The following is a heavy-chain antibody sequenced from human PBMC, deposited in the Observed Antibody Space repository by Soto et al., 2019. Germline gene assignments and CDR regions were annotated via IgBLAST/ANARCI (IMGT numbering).Heavy chain of an antibody. J-gene: IGHJ4*02. D-gene: IGHD3-10*01. V-gene: IGHV3-33*01. CDR3: ARETSLGSGSYSH. CDR2: IWHDGSDK. CDR1: GFTFNTYV. Sequence: QVQVVESGGGVVQPGRSLRLSCAASGFTFNTYVMHWVRQAPGKGLEWVAVIWHDGSDKYYADSVKGRFTISRDNSKNTGYLEMNSLRADDTAVYYCARETSLGSGSYSHWGQGTLVTVSS.